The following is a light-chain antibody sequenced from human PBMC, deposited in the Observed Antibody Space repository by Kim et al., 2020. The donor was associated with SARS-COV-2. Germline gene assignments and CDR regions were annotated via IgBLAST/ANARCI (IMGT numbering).Light chain of an antibody. J-gene: IGLJ2*01. CDR2: DVT. CDR1: SSDVGGYDY. Sequence: GQSITSSCTGTSSDVGGYDYVSWYQQHPGKAPKLMIYDVTDRPSGVSNRFSGSKSGNTASLTISGLQAEDEGEYYCSSYTSSDTLVFGGGTQLTVL. V-gene: IGLV2-14*03. CDR3: SSYTSSDTLV.